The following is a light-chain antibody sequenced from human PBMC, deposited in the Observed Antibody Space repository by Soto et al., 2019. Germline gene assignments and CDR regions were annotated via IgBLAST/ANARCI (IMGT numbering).Light chain of an antibody. CDR3: QQYGGSSRP. J-gene: IGKJ1*01. Sequence: EFVLTQSPGTLSLSPGERATLSCRTSQSVSSNQLAWYQQKPGQAPRLLIYGASSRTTGIPDRFSGSGSGTNFTLTISRLETEDFAVYYCQQYGGSSRPFGQGTKVDIK. CDR1: QSVSSNQ. V-gene: IGKV3-20*01. CDR2: GAS.